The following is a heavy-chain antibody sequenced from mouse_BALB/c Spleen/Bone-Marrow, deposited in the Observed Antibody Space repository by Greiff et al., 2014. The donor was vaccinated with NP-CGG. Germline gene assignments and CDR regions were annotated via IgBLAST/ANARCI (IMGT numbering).Heavy chain of an antibody. J-gene: IGHJ3*01. CDR2: IYPGNNDA. CDR1: GYTFANYW. Sequence: VQLKQSGTVLARPGASLRMSCKASGYTFANYWINWIKQRAGQGLEWIGAIYPGNNDAKYTQKFKAKAKLTAVTSTSTADMELSSLTNEDSAVYYCARNWDWVFAYWGQGTLVTVSA. V-gene: IGHV1-5*01. CDR3: ARNWDWVFAY. D-gene: IGHD4-1*01.